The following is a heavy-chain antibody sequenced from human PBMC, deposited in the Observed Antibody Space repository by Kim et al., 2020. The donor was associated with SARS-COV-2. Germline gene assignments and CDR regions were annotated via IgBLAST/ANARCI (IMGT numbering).Heavy chain of an antibody. CDR3: AKGLQPLDY. CDR2: ISYDGSNK. Sequence: GGSLRLSCAASGFTFSSYGMHWVRQAPGKGLEWVAVISYDGSNKYYAVSVKGRFTISRDNSKNTLYLQMNSLRAEDTAVYYCAKGLQPLDYWGQGTLVTVSS. J-gene: IGHJ4*02. CDR1: GFTFSSYG. V-gene: IGHV3-30*18.